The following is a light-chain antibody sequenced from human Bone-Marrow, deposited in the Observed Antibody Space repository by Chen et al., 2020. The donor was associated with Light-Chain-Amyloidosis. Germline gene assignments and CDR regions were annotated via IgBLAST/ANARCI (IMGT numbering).Light chain of an antibody. J-gene: IGLJ1*01. V-gene: IGLV2-14*01. Sequence: QSALTQPASVSGTPGQSITISCTGTSSDVGGDNPVSWYQQHPDNAPKLMIYEVTNRPSWVPARFSGSKSDNTASLTISGLQTYAVADYFCSSYTITITLVFGSGTRVTVL. CDR1: SSDVGGDNP. CDR2: EVT. CDR3: SSYTITITLV.